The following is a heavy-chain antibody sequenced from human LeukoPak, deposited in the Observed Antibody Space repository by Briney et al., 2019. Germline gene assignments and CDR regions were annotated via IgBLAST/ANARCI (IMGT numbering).Heavy chain of an antibody. CDR1: GFIFSTYW. CDR2: IELDASKK. CDR3: ARDGPVATINC. V-gene: IGHV3-7*01. Sequence: GGSLRLSCAASGFIFSTYWMSWVRQTPGKGLEWVASIELDASKKSYVDSVKGRFTISRDNAKNSLYLQMNSLRAEDTAVYYCARDGPVATINCWGQGTLVTVSS. D-gene: IGHD5-12*01. J-gene: IGHJ4*02.